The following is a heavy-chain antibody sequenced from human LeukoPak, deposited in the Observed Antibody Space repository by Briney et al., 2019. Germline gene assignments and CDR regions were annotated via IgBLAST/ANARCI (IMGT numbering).Heavy chain of an antibody. CDR2: IYYSGST. D-gene: IGHD4-17*01. J-gene: IGHJ5*02. Sequence: SQTLSLTCTVSGGSISSGGYYWSWIRQHPGKGLEWIGYIYYSGSTYYNPSLKSRVTISVDTSKNQFSLKLNSVTAADTAVYYCARALPLYGDYRFDPWGQGTLVTVSS. CDR3: ARALPLYGDYRFDP. V-gene: IGHV4-31*03. CDR1: GGSISSGGYY.